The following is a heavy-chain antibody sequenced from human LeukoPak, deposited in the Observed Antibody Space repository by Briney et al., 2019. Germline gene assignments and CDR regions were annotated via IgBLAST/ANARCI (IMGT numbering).Heavy chain of an antibody. CDR1: GYTFTSYY. D-gene: IGHD6-6*01. V-gene: IGHV1-46*01. J-gene: IGHJ4*02. CDR2: INPSGSST. CDR3: ARDSAARPGEYFY. Sequence: ASVKVSCKASGYTFTSYYMHWVRQAPGQGLEWMGIINPSGSSTSYAQKFQGRVTMTRDMSTSTVYMELSSLRSEDTAVYYCARDSAARPGEYFYWGQGTLVTVSS.